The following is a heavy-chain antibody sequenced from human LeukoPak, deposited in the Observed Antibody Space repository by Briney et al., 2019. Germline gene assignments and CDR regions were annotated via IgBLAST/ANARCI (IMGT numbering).Heavy chain of an antibody. CDR1: GFTFSSYA. J-gene: IGHJ6*02. D-gene: IGHD3-10*01. CDR3: AKGPRSPLLWFGELSDYYYYGMDV. CDR2: ISGSGGST. Sequence: PGGSLRLPCAASGFTFSSYAMSWVRQAPGKGLEWVSAISGSGGSTYYADSVKGRFTISRDNSKNTLYLQMNSLRAEDTAVYYCAKGPRSPLLWFGELSDYYYYGMDVWGQGTTVTVSS. V-gene: IGHV3-23*01.